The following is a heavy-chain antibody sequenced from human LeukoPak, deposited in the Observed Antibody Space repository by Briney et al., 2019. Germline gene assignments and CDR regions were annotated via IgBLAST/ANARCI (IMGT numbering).Heavy chain of an antibody. D-gene: IGHD1-26*01. V-gene: IGHV3-23*01. CDR1: GFTFSSYA. CDR2: ISVSGGGT. J-gene: IGHJ4*02. Sequence: GGSRRLSCAASGFTFSSYAMSWVRQAPGKGLEWVSSISVSGGGTYYADSVKGRFTISRDNSKNTLYLQMNSLSAEDTAVYYCARRGIVLGAAPVLKYSFDYWGQGTLVTVSS. CDR3: ARRGIVLGAAPVLKYSFDY.